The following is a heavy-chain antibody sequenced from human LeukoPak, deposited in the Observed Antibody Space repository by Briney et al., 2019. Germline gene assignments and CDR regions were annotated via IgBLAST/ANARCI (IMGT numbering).Heavy chain of an antibody. CDR1: GGSISSYY. J-gene: IGHJ4*02. CDR2: IYYSGST. CDR3: ARTKLLWFGEFFHLEIDY. V-gene: IGHV4-59*12. Sequence: SETLSLTCTVSGGSISSYYWSWIRQPAGKGLEWIGHIYYSGSTNYSPSLKSRVTISVDTSKNQFSLKLSSVTAADTAVYYCARTKLLWFGEFFHLEIDYWGQGTLVTVSS. D-gene: IGHD3-10*01.